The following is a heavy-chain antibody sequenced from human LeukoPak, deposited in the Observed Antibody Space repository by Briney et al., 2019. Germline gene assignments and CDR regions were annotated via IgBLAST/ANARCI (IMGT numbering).Heavy chain of an antibody. CDR2: LTWNSGSI. Sequence: PGRSLRLSCAASGFTFYDYAMHWVRQAPGKGLEWVSGLTWNSGSINYADSVKGRFTISRDNAKNSVYLQLNSLRVEDTALYYCAKDRAGSYYDAFNIWGQGTMVTVSS. CDR3: AKDRAGSYYDAFNI. J-gene: IGHJ3*02. CDR1: GFTFYDYA. V-gene: IGHV3-9*01. D-gene: IGHD1-26*01.